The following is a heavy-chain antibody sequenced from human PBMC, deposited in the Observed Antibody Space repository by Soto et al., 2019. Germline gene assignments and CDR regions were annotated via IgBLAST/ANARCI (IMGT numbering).Heavy chain of an antibody. J-gene: IGHJ6*02. D-gene: IGHD2-2*02. V-gene: IGHV3-48*01. CDR1: GFSFSTYS. CDR3: ARGASSSYNGMDV. Sequence: EVQLVESGGGLVQPGGSLRLSCAASGFSFSTYSMNWVRQAPGKGLEWVSYISSRSYTIYYVDSVKGRFTISRDNAKNSLYLQMNSLRAEDTAVYYCARGASSSYNGMDVWGQGTTVTVSS. CDR2: ISSRSYTI.